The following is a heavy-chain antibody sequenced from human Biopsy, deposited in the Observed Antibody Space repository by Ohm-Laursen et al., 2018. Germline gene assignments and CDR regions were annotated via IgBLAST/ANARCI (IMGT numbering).Heavy chain of an antibody. V-gene: IGHV3-43*01. CDR2: FSWDGSRT. J-gene: IGHJ6*02. CDR1: GFTFVDYT. Sequence: SLRLSCSAPGFTFVDYTMHGVRQIPGKGLEWVSLFSWDGSRTYYADSVRGRFTISRDNAKNCLYLQMNSLRTQDTALYYCARDGGVSYFGLDVWGLGTTATVSS. D-gene: IGHD3-16*01. CDR3: ARDGGVSYFGLDV.